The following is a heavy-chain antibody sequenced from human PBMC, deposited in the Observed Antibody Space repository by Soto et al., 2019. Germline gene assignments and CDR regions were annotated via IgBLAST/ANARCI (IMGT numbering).Heavy chain of an antibody. CDR3: ARSGGDSSGLDYFDY. CDR2: IYYSGST. D-gene: IGHD3-22*01. CDR1: GGSISSSSYY. Sequence: SETLSLTCTVSGGSISSSSYYWGWIRQPPGKGLEWIGSIYYSGSTYYNPSLKSRVTISVDTSKNQFSLKLSSVTAADTAVYYCARSGGDSSGLDYFDYWGQGTLVTVS. J-gene: IGHJ4*02. V-gene: IGHV4-39*01.